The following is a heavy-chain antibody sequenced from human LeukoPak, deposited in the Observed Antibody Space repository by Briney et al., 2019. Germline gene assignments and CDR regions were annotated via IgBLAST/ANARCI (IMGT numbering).Heavy chain of an antibody. CDR1: GFTFSSYA. V-gene: IGHV3-30*04. J-gene: IGHJ4*02. Sequence: PGRSLRLSCAASGFTFSSYAMHWVRQAPGKGLEWVAVISYDGNNKYYTDSVKGRFTISRDNSKNTLYLQMNSLRAQDTAVYYCARDYYDSSGYYLPGYWGQGTLVTVSS. CDR2: ISYDGNNK. CDR3: ARDYYDSSGYYLPGY. D-gene: IGHD3-22*01.